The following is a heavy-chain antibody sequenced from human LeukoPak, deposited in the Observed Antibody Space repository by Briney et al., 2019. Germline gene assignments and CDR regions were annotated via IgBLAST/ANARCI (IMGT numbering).Heavy chain of an antibody. D-gene: IGHD3-22*01. CDR2: IYTSGST. CDR3: AREERITMIVVVISH. V-gene: IGHV4-4*07. CDR1: GGSISSYY. Sequence: PSETLSLTCTVSGGSISSYYWSWIRQPAGKGLEWIGRIYTSGSTNHNPSLKSRVTMSVDTSKNQFSLKLSSVTAADTAVYYCAREERITMIVVVISHWGQGTLVTVSS. J-gene: IGHJ4*02.